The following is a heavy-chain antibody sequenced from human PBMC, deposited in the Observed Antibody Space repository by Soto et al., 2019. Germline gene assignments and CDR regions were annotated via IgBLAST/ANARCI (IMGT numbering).Heavy chain of an antibody. Sequence: EVQLVESGGALVKPGGSLRLSCAASGFTFSNAWMSWVRQAPGKGLEWVGRIKSKTDGGTTDYAAAVEGRFTISREDSKNTVYLQMDSLKTEDTAVYYCAPKRTGITTIGPGYWGQGTLVTVSS. CDR3: APKRTGITTIGPGY. J-gene: IGHJ4*02. D-gene: IGHD1-20*01. V-gene: IGHV3-15*02. CDR2: IKSKTDGGTT. CDR1: GFTFSNAW.